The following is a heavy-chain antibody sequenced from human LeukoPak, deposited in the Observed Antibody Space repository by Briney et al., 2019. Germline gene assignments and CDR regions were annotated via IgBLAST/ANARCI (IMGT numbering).Heavy chain of an antibody. CDR1: GFTLSTYS. Sequence: GGSLRLSCAASGFTLSTYSINWVRHAPGKGLEWVGRIKRIIGGGTTDYAAPVKGRFTVSRDDSINTLYLQMSSLKTEDTAVYYCAAQGGSGDLRYWGEGTLVTVSS. V-gene: IGHV3-15*01. J-gene: IGHJ4*02. CDR2: IKRIIGGGTT. CDR3: AAQGGSGDLRY. D-gene: IGHD4-17*01.